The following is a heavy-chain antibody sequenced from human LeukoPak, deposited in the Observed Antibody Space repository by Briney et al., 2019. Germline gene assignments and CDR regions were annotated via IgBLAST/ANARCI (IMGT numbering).Heavy chain of an antibody. J-gene: IGHJ4*02. CDR1: GGSFSGYY. Sequence: SETLSLTCAVYGGSFSGYYWSWIRQPPGKGLEWIGEINHSGSTNYNPSLKSRVTISVDTSKNQFSLKLSSVTAADTAVYYCARVWSGYYYGSGKAYPFDYWGQGTLVTVSS. D-gene: IGHD3-10*01. V-gene: IGHV4-34*01. CDR2: INHSGST. CDR3: ARVWSGYYYGSGKAYPFDY.